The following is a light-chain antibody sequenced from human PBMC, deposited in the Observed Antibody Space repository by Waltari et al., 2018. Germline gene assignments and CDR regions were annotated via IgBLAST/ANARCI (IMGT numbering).Light chain of an antibody. CDR3: QQGYNYPLT. CDR1: QGIGNN. J-gene: IGKJ4*01. Sequence: IQMTQSPSSLSASVGDTVTITCQASQGIGNNLNWYQQKPGKAPKLLIYRASSLQSWIPSLFSGSGSGTDFTLTISSLQSEDFATYYCQQGYNYPLTFGGGTKVEIK. CDR2: RAS. V-gene: IGKV1-6*01.